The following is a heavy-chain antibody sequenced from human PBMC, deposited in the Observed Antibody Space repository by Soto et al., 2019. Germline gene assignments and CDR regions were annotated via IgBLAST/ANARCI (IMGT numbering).Heavy chain of an antibody. CDR3: GPHPGGGGY. D-gene: IGHD3-10*01. Sequence: EVQLVESGGGLIQPGGSLRLSCAVSGFTVSNNYMSWVRQAPGKGLEGVSVIYSGGYTAYGDSVKGRFTISRDNSKNTLFLQKKGLAAAGPAVFYGGPHPGGGGYWGQGTLVTVSS. V-gene: IGHV3-53*01. CDR2: IYSGGYT. J-gene: IGHJ4*02. CDR1: GFTVSNNY.